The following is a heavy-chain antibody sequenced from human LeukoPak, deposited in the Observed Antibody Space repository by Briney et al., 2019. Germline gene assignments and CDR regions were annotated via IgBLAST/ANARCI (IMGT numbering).Heavy chain of an antibody. CDR1: GFSLSIYG. J-gene: IGHJ4*02. V-gene: IGHV3-23*01. D-gene: IGHD3-3*01. CDR2: LTGSSGTA. CDR3: AKDLYDFWSGFGGAHDY. Sequence: GGSLRLSCAASGFSLSIYGVNWVRQAPGKGLEWVSGLTGSSGTAYYVGSVKGRFTISRDNSKNTLYLQMNSLRAEDTAVYYCAKDLYDFWSGFGGAHDYWGQGTLVTVSS.